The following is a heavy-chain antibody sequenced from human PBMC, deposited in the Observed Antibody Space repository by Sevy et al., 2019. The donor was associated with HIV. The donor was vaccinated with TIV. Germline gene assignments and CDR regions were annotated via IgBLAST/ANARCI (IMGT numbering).Heavy chain of an antibody. D-gene: IGHD5-12*01. Sequence: SETLSLTCTVSGGSISSSDSYWSWIRQSPGKGLEWIGYIHHSGGTYYNPFLKSRVAMSVDTSEKQFSLKLNFLTAADTAVYYCASKHGYSHGPFDYWGQGTLVTVSS. CDR1: GGSISSSDSY. CDR2: IHHSGGT. V-gene: IGHV4-30-4*01. CDR3: ASKHGYSHGPFDY. J-gene: IGHJ4*02.